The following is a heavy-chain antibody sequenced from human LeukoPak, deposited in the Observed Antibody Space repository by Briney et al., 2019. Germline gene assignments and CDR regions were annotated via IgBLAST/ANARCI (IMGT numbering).Heavy chain of an antibody. CDR3: AKDSTYSSGWPHYFDY. CDR2: ISGSGGST. V-gene: IGHV3-23*01. Sequence: HPGGSLRLSCAASGFTFSSYAMTWVRQAPGKGLEWVSAISGSGGSTYYADSVKGRFTISRDNSKNTLYLQMNSLRAEDTAVYYCAKDSTYSSGWPHYFDYWGQGTLVTVSS. D-gene: IGHD6-19*01. CDR1: GFTFSSYA. J-gene: IGHJ4*02.